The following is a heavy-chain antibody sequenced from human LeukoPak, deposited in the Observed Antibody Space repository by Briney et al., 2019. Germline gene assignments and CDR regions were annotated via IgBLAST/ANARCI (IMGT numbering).Heavy chain of an antibody. J-gene: IGHJ4*02. CDR2: IYHSGST. CDR1: GGSIRSFY. D-gene: IGHD6-19*01. V-gene: IGHV4-59*01. Sequence: SETLSLTCTVSGGSIRSFYWGWIRQPPGKGLEWIGYIYHSGSTNYNPSLKSRVTISVDTSKNQFSLKLSSVTAADTAVYYCARGNGYSSGWYGYWGQGTLVTVSS. CDR3: ARGNGYSSGWYGY.